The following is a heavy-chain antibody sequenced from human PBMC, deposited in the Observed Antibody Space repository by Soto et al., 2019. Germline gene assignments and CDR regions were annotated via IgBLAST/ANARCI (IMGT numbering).Heavy chain of an antibody. V-gene: IGHV3-9*01. CDR1: GFTFDDYA. D-gene: IGHD6-6*01. J-gene: IGHJ4*02. Sequence: EVQLVESGGGLVQPGRSLRLSCAASGFTFDDYAMHWVRQAPGTGLEWVSGNSWNSGGIGYADSVKGRFTISRDNAKNSLYLQMNSLRAEDTALYYCAKDPYSSSSDIGGYFDYWGQGTLVTVSS. CDR3: AKDPYSSSSDIGGYFDY. CDR2: NSWNSGGI.